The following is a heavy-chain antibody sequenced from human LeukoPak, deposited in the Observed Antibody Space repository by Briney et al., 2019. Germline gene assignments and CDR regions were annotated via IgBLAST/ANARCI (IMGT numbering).Heavy chain of an antibody. CDR2: IYSSGST. CDR1: DVSISSSY. J-gene: IGHJ4*02. CDR3: ASLITIFDDY. D-gene: IGHD3-3*01. Sequence: SETLSLTCSVSDVSISSSYWSWIRQPPGKGLEWIGSIYSSGSTYYNPSLKSRVTISVDTSKNQFSLKLSSVTAADTAVYYCASLITIFDDYWGQGTLVTVSS. V-gene: IGHV4-59*08.